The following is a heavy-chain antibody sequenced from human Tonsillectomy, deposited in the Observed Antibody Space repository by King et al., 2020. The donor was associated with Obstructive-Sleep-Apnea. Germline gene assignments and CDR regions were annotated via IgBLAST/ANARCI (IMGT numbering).Heavy chain of an antibody. V-gene: IGHV3-30*02. Sequence: VQLVQSGGGVVQPGGSLRLSCAASGFTFSSYGMHWVRQAPGKGLEWVAFIRYDGSNKYYADSVKGRFTISRDNSKNTLYLQMNSLRAEDTAVYYCAKSLPEGASMITFGGVIVYKNKRNDYWGQGTLVTVSS. CDR2: IRYDGSNK. CDR1: GFTFSSYG. D-gene: IGHD3-16*02. CDR3: AKSLPEGASMITFGGVIVYKNKRNDY. J-gene: IGHJ4*02.